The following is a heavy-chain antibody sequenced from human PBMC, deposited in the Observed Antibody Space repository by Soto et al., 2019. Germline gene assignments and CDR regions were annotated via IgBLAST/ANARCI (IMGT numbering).Heavy chain of an antibody. J-gene: IGHJ6*03. D-gene: IGHD3-16*02. CDR1: GGSFSGYY. CDR2: INHSGST. V-gene: IGHV4-34*01. CDR3: ARGLNDYIWGSYRPDYYYYMDV. Sequence: SETLSLTCAVYGGSFSGYYWSWIRQPPGKGLEWIGEINHSGSTNYNPSLKSRVTISVDTSKNQFSLKLSSVTATDTAVYYCARGLNDYIWGSYRPDYYYYMDVWGKGTTVTVS.